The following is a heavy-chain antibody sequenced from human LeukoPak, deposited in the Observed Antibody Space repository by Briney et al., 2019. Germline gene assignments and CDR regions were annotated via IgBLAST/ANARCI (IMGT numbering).Heavy chain of an antibody. CDR1: GYTFTSYY. CDR2: INPSGGST. Sequence: GASVKVSCKASGYTFTSYYMHWGGQAPGQGLEWMGKINPSGGSTSYAQKFQGRVTMTRDMSTSTVYMELSSLRSEDTAVYYCPRGRITMVRGPSLGDYWGQGTLVTVSS. CDR3: PRGRITMVRGPSLGDY. D-gene: IGHD3-10*01. V-gene: IGHV1-46*01. J-gene: IGHJ4*02.